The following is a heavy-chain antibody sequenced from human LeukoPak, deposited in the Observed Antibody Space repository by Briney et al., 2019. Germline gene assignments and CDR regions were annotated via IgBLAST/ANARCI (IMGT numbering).Heavy chain of an antibody. D-gene: IGHD4-23*01. CDR3: ASGKREMTYYYYYYMDV. Sequence: PSETLSLTCTVSGISISSYYWSWIRQPAGKGLEWIGRIYTSGSTNYNASLKSRVTSLLDTSKKQFSLKLISVTAADTAVYYFASGKREMTYYYYYYMDVWGKGTTVTVSS. J-gene: IGHJ6*03. V-gene: IGHV4-4*07. CDR1: GISISSYY. CDR2: IYTSGST.